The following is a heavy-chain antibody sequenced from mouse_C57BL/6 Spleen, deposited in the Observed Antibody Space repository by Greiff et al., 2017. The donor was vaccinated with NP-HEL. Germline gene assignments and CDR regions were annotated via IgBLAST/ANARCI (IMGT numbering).Heavy chain of an antibody. CDR2: IYPGDGDT. CDR3: ARWGSLRGYFDY. J-gene: IGHJ2*01. V-gene: IGHV1-80*01. Sequence: QVQLKESGAELVKPGASVKISCKASGYAFSSYWMNWVKQRPGKGLEWIGQIYPGDGDTNYNGKFKGKATLTADKSSSTAYMQLSSLTSEDSAVYFCARWGSLRGYFDYWGQGTTLTVSS. CDR1: GYAFSSYW.